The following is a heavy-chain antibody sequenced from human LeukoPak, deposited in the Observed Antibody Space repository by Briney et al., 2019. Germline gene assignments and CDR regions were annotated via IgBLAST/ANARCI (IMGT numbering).Heavy chain of an antibody. CDR1: GGSISSSSYY. V-gene: IGHV4-39*01. Sequence: RTSETLSLTCTVSGGSISSSSYYWGWIRQPPGKGLEWIGSIYYSGSTYYNPSLKSRVTISVDTSKNQFSLKLSSVTAADTAVYYCARLEAWSGYPPLNYYYYMDVWGKGTTVTVSS. D-gene: IGHD3-3*01. CDR2: IYYSGST. J-gene: IGHJ6*03. CDR3: ARLEAWSGYPPLNYYYYMDV.